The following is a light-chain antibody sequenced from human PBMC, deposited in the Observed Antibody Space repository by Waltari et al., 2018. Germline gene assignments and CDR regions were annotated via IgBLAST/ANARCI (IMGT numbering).Light chain of an antibody. V-gene: IGKV2-30*02. CDR1: QSLLHSSGNTY. CDR2: KAS. J-gene: IGKJ2*03. Sequence: DVVRTQSPPSLPITPGQSASLTCRSSQSLLHSSGNTYLSWFLQTPDQVPRRLIYKASNRAAGVADRSSGSAATADFTLIISRVEDDDVGVYCCMQGTHFPYSFGQGTKVEIK. CDR3: MQGTHFPYS.